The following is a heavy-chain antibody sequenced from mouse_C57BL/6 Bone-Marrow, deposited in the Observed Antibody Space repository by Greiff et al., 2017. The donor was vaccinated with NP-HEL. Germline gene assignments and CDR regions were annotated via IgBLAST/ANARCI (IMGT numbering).Heavy chain of an antibody. CDR2: IYPGGGYT. CDR3: ASHSNGAWFAY. CDR1: GYTFTNYW. D-gene: IGHD2-5*01. J-gene: IGHJ3*01. V-gene: IGHV1-63*01. Sequence: VKLVESGAELVRPGTSVKMSCKASGYTFTNYWIGWAKQRPGHGLEWIGDIYPGGGYTNYNEKFKGKATLTADKSSSTAYMQFSSLTSEDSAIYYCASHSNGAWFAYWGQGTLVTVSA.